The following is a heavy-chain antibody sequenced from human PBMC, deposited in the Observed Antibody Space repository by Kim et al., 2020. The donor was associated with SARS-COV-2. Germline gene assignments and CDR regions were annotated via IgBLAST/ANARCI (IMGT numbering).Heavy chain of an antibody. D-gene: IGHD3-10*01. CDR1: GGSISSGGYY. CDR2: IYYSGNT. V-gene: IGHV4-31*03. J-gene: IGHJ3*02. CDR3: ASSPNDVLLWFVEPRDHAFDI. Sequence: SETLSLTCTVSGGSISSGGYYWSWIRQPPGKGLEWIGYIYYSGNTYYNPSLKSRVTISVDTSKNQFSLKLSSVTAADTAVYYCASSPNDVLLWFVEPRDHAFDISGQGTMVTLS.